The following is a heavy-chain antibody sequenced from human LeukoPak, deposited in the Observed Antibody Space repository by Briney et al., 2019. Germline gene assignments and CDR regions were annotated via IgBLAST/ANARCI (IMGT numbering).Heavy chain of an antibody. V-gene: IGHV4-61*05. CDR3: ARSGETYYYYYMDV. CDR2: IYYSGST. J-gene: IGHJ6*03. CDR1: GDSISRSIYY. D-gene: IGHD2-21*01. Sequence: SETLSLTCTVSGDSISRSIYYWGWIRQPPGKGLEWIGYIYYSGSTNYNPSLKSRVTISVDTSKNQFSLKLSSVTAADTAVYYCARSGETYYYYYMDVWGKGTTVTISS.